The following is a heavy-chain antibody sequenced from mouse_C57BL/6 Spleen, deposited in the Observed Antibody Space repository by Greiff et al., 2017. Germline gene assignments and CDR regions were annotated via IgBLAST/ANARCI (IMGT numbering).Heavy chain of an antibody. CDR2: INPSTGGT. Sequence: EVQLQQSGPELVKPGASVKISCKASGYSFTGYYMNWVKQSPEKSLEWIGEINPSTGGTTYNQKFKAKATLTVDKSSSTAYMQLTSLTSEDSAVYYGGRVWSGAMDYWGQGTSVTVST. V-gene: IGHV1-42*01. J-gene: IGHJ4*01. CDR3: GRVWSGAMDY. CDR1: GYSFTGYY.